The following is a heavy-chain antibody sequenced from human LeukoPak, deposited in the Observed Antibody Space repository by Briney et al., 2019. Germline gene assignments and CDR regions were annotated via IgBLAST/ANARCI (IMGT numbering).Heavy chain of an antibody. V-gene: IGHV3-30*02. CDR3: ARDLSHSSSWYSPGY. Sequence: GGSLRLSCAASGFTFSGYGMHWVRQAPGKGLEWVAFIRYDGSNKYYADSVKGRFTISRDNSKNTLYLQMNSLRAEDTAVYYCARDLSHSSSWYSPGYWGQGTLVTVSS. J-gene: IGHJ4*02. CDR1: GFTFSGYG. CDR2: IRYDGSNK. D-gene: IGHD6-13*01.